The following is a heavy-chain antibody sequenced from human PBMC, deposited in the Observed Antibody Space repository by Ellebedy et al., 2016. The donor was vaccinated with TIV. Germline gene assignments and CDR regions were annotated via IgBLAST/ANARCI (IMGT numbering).Heavy chain of an antibody. CDR1: DGSVSNRGYY. V-gene: IGHV4-61*03. CDR3: AGGTHYYYGWDV. CDR2: IHYTGST. J-gene: IGHJ6*02. Sequence: SETLSLXCSVSDGSVSNRGYYWAWLRQSPGKGLEWIGHIHYTGSTDYNPSLKSRFSISVDTSKNHFSLIVTSVTAADTAVYFCAGGTHYYYGWDVWGPGTTVIVS.